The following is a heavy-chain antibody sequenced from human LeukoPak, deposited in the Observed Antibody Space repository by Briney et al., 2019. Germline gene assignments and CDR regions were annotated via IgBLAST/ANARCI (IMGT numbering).Heavy chain of an antibody. CDR2: ISSSSSYI. Sequence: GGSLRLSCAASGFTFSSYSMNWVRQAPGKGLEWVSSISSSSSYIYYADSVKGRFTISRDNAKNSLYLQMNSLRAEDTAVYYCARDLPRPDFDRLFYYYGMDVWGQGTTVTVSS. CDR3: ARDLPRPDFDRLFYYYGMDV. J-gene: IGHJ6*02. D-gene: IGHD3-9*01. CDR1: GFTFSSYS. V-gene: IGHV3-21*01.